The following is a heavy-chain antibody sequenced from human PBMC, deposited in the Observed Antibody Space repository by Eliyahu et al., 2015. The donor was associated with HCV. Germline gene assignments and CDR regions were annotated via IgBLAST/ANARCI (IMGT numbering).Heavy chain of an antibody. CDR2: IFHSGST. CDR1: GGSITNNW. CDR3: ARHLTGSNCHDW. D-gene: IGHD2-15*01. V-gene: IGHV4-4*02. Sequence: QVQVQESGPGLVRPSGTLSLTCVVSGGSITNNWWSWVRQPPGKGLEWIGEIFHSGSTHYNPSFKSRVTISVDKSRNQFSLNLFSVTAADTAMYYCARHLTGSNCHDWWGQGTLVTVSS. J-gene: IGHJ4*02.